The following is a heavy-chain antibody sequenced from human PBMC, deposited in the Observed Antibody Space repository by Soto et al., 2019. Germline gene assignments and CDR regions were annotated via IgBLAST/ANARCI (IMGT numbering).Heavy chain of an antibody. J-gene: IGHJ4*02. V-gene: IGHV1-18*04. CDR3: ARGGPPYDFWSGYPTLFSYYFDY. D-gene: IGHD3-3*01. Sequence: ASVKVSCKASGYTFTSYGISWVRQAPGQGLEWMGWISAYNGNTNYAQKLQGRVTMTTDTSTSTAYMELRSLRSDDTAVYYCARGGPPYDFWSGYPTLFSYYFDYWGQGTLVTSPQ. CDR2: ISAYNGNT. CDR1: GYTFTSYG.